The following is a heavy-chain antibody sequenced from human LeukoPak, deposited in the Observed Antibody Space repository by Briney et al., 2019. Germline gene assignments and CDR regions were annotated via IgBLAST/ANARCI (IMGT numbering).Heavy chain of an antibody. D-gene: IGHD1-26*01. Sequence: GGSLRLSCAASGFTFSTYAMHWVRQAPGKGLEWVSGIVGSGGSTYYADSVKGRFTISRDNTKNTLYLQMSSLRVEDTAIYYCARAPSGGYDYWGQGTLVTVSS. CDR2: IVGSGGST. V-gene: IGHV3-23*01. J-gene: IGHJ4*02. CDR3: ARAPSGGYDY. CDR1: GFTFSTYA.